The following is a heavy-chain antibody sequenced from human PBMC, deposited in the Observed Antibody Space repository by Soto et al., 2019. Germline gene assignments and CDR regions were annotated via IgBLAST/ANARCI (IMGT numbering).Heavy chain of an antibody. CDR3: ARDRLITFGGVSIMGGMEV. D-gene: IGHD3-16*01. CDR1: GGSINSGGYY. V-gene: IGHV4-31*03. Sequence: SETLSLTCTVSGGSINSGGYYWSWIRQHPGKGLEWIGYIYYSGSTYYNPSLKSRVTISVDTSKNQFSLKLSSVTAADTAVYYCARDRLITFGGVSIMGGMEVWGQGTTVPVSS. CDR2: IYYSGST. J-gene: IGHJ6*02.